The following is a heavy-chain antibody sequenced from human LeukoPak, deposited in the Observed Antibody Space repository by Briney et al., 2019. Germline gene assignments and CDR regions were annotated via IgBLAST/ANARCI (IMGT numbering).Heavy chain of an antibody. V-gene: IGHV1-18*01. CDR2: ISAYNGNT. D-gene: IGHD6-13*01. Sequence: ASVKVSCKTSGYTFTNYGISWVRQAPGLGLEWMGWISAYNGNTNYAQKVRGRVTMTTDTSTSTAHMELRSLRFDDTAVYYCARDESVRLLQTSSTYFKHVFAIWGQGSMVTASS. J-gene: IGHJ3*02. CDR1: GYTFTNYG. CDR3: ARDESVRLLQTSSTYFKHVFAI.